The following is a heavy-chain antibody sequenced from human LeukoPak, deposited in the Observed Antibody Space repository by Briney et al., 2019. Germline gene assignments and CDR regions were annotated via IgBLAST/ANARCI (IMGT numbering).Heavy chain of an antibody. CDR2: ISDTGGST. D-gene: IGHD6-19*01. CDR1: GFTFSNYA. V-gene: IGHV3-23*01. CDR3: AKLPVSYSSGWSNFDY. J-gene: IGHJ4*02. Sequence: GGSLRLSCAASGFTFSNYAMSWVRQAPGEGLEWVSGISDTGGSTYYADSVKGRFTISRDNSKNTLYLQMNSLRAEDTAIYYCAKLPVSYSSGWSNFDYWGQGTLVTVSS.